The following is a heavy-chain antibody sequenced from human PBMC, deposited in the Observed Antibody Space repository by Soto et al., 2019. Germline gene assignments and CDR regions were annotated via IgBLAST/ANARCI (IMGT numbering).Heavy chain of an antibody. V-gene: IGHV1-3*01. D-gene: IGHD3-3*01. J-gene: IGHJ3*02. CDR3: ASHNYDLWSGPRALDI. Sequence: GAPAKLSCKAPGYTFTSKAMHWAHQATGQRLEGMGWINAGNGNTKYSQKFQGRVTITRDTSASTAYMELGRLRSEDTAVYYCASHNYDLWSGPRALDIWGKGTMVTVSS. CDR2: INAGNGNT. CDR1: GYTFTSKA.